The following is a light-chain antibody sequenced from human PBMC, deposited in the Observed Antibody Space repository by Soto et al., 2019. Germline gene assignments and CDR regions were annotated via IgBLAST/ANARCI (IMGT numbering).Light chain of an antibody. Sequence: QSALTQPASVSGSPGQSITISCTGTSSDVGGYNFVSWYQQHPVKVPKLMIFDVNRRPSGVSDRFSGSKSGNTASLTISGLQAEDEGDYYCCSYTSSSTHVFGSGTKLTVL. CDR3: CSYTSSSTHV. CDR1: SSDVGGYNF. V-gene: IGLV2-14*03. CDR2: DVN. J-gene: IGLJ1*01.